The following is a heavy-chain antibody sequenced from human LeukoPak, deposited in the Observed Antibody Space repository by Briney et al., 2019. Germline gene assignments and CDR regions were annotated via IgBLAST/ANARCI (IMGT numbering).Heavy chain of an antibody. CDR3: VKDSGGGASWFDY. CDR2: IRYEGSQK. Sequence: PGGSLTLSCAPSGLTLSSCGVQWVRHAPDEGLVWVAYIRYEGSQKFHIDSVKGRFTIARDNSKDNLYLQFSSLRPADTAIYSCVKDSGGGASWFDYWGQGHRVAVSA. V-gene: IGHV3-30*02. CDR1: GLTLSSCG. D-gene: IGHD3-16*01. J-gene: IGHJ4*02.